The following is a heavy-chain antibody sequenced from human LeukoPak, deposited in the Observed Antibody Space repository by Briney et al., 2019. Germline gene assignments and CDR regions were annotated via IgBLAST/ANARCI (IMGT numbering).Heavy chain of an antibody. CDR2: TSYDGRNK. D-gene: IGHD1-26*01. CDR1: GITFSNCA. Sequence: GTSLRLSCAASGITFSNCAMHWVRQAPGKGLEWLTVTSYDGRNKYYADSVEGRFTVSRDNSKNTLYLQMNSLRAEDTAVYYCVRERVGAVYFDCWGQGTLVTVSS. V-gene: IGHV3-30*04. CDR3: VRERVGAVYFDC. J-gene: IGHJ4*02.